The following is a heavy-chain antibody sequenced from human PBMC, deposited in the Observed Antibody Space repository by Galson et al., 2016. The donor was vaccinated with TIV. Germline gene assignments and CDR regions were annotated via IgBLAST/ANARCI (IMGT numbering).Heavy chain of an antibody. V-gene: IGHV3-73*01. D-gene: IGHD2-15*01. CDR3: TKSEDFVVFHH. J-gene: IGHJ4*02. Sequence: SLRLSCAASGFTSSASTMHWVCQASGKGLEWVARVRTKPNNYATAYAASVEGRFTISRDDSKNTAYLQMNSLITEDTAVYYCTKSEDFVVFHHWGQGALVAVSS. CDR2: VRTKPNNYAT. CDR1: GFTSSAST.